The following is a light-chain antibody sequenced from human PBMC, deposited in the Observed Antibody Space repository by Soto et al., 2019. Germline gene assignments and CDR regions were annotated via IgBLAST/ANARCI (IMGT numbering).Light chain of an antibody. J-gene: IGKJ5*01. CDR2: AEY. Sequence: IHATHSPSSLSASLGDIVAITFRASQGISSYLAWYQQKPGKAPTLLIYAEYSLQSGVPSRFSGSGSGTDFTLTISSLQPEDFATYYCQQSYSTWITFGQGTRLEIK. V-gene: IGKV1-39*01. CDR3: QQSYSTWIT. CDR1: QGISSY.